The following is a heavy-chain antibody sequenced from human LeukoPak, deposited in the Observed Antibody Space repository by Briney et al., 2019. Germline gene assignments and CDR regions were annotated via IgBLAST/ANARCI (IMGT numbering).Heavy chain of an antibody. V-gene: IGHV3-21*01. CDR2: ISSSSSYI. J-gene: IGHJ6*03. CDR1: AFTFSSYS. D-gene: IGHD3-22*01. Sequence: GGSLRLSCAASAFTFSSYSMNWVRQVPGKWLEWVSSISSSSSYISYADSVKGRFTISRDNAKNSLYLQMNSLRAEDTAVYYCARKGSYYDSSGPSRYYYYYMDVWGKGTTVTVSS. CDR3: ARKGSYYDSSGPSRYYYYYMDV.